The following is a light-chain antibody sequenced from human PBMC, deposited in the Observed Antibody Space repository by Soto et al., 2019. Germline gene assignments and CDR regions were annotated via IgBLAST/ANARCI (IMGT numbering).Light chain of an antibody. V-gene: IGKV3-11*01. J-gene: IGKJ1*01. CDR2: DAS. Sequence: EVVLTQSPDTLSLSPGDTATLSCRASQSVTTFLGWYQQKPGQAPRLLIYDASTRAAGIPARFSGSGSGTDFTLTISSLEPEDFAFYYCQQYDSWTFGQGTKVDIK. CDR1: QSVTTF. CDR3: QQYDSWT.